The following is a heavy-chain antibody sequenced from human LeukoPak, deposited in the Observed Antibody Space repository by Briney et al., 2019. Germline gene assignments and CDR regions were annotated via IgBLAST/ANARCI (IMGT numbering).Heavy chain of an antibody. V-gene: IGHV3-7*01. Sequence: PGGSLRLSCAASGFTYTTYWMTWVRQAPGKGLEWVANTKEDGSEKNYVDSVKGRFTISRDNAKNSLYLQMNSLRAEDTAVYYCARDGNGKSLDFDYWGQGTLVTVSS. J-gene: IGHJ4*02. CDR1: GFTYTTYW. CDR2: TKEDGSEK. CDR3: ARDGNGKSLDFDY. D-gene: IGHD1-1*01.